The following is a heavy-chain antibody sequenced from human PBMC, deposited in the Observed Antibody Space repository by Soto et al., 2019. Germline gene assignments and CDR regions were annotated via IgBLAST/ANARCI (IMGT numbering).Heavy chain of an antibody. V-gene: IGHV4-61*01. CDR1: GGSVSSGNYY. CDR2: IYSSGST. CDR3: ARNYDSSGYYYYAMDV. J-gene: IGHJ6*02. D-gene: IGHD3-22*01. Sequence: QVQLQESGPGLVKPSETLSLTCIVSGGSVSSGNYYWNWIRQPPGKGLEWIGYIYSSGSTKYRPSLTSRVTISTDTSKKQVSLNMRSVTAADTAVYYCARNYDSSGYYYYAMDVWGQGSTVTVSS.